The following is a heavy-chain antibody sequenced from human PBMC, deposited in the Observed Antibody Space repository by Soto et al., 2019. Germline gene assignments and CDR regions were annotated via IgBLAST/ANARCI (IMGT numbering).Heavy chain of an antibody. D-gene: IGHD1-1*01. V-gene: IGHV1-8*01. Sequence: GDSVKVSCQASGYTFPSYDIYWVRQATVLVLELMGWMNPSTGNSGYAQKFQGRVTMTSDTSISTAHMELSSLRSEDTAVYYCARRAETNGWNGFGADKYYFDFWGQGTLVTVSS. CDR3: ARRAETNGWNGFGADKYYFDF. CDR2: MNPSTGNS. J-gene: IGHJ4*02. CDR1: GYTFPSYD.